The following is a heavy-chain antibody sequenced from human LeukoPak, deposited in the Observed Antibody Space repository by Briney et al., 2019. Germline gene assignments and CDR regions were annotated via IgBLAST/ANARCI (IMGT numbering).Heavy chain of an antibody. V-gene: IGHV5-51*01. J-gene: IGHJ4*02. Sequence: ESLKISCKGSGYSFTSYWTGWVRQMPGKGLEWMGIFYPGDSDTRYSPSFQGQVTISADKSISTAYLQWSSLKASDTAMYYCARRYYYGSGSFLYYFDYWGQGTLVTVSS. D-gene: IGHD3-10*01. CDR3: ARRYYYGSGSFLYYFDY. CDR1: GYSFTSYW. CDR2: FYPGDSDT.